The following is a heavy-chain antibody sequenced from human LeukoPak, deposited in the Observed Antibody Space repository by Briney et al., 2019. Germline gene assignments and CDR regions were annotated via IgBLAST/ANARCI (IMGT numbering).Heavy chain of an antibody. Sequence: PSGGSLRLSCAASGFTFSSYSMNWVRQAPGKGLEWVSYISSSSSTIYYADSVKGRFTISRDNAKNSLYLQMNSLRAEDTAVYYCARGSGSYLTPFDYWGQGTLVTVSS. CDR2: ISSSSSTI. CDR3: ARGSGSYLTPFDY. CDR1: GFTFSSYS. V-gene: IGHV3-48*01. J-gene: IGHJ4*02. D-gene: IGHD1-26*01.